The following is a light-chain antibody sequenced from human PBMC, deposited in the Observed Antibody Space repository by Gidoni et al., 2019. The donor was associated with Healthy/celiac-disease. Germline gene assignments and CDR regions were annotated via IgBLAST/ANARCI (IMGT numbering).Light chain of an antibody. CDR2: GAS. V-gene: IGKV3-15*01. Sequence: ETVMTQSPATLSVSPGERATLSCRASQRVSSNLAWYQQKPGQAPRLLLYGASTRATGIPARFSGSGSGTEFTLTISSLQSEDFAVYYCQQYNNWPPWTFCQGTKVEIK. J-gene: IGKJ1*01. CDR3: QQYNNWPPWT. CDR1: QRVSSN.